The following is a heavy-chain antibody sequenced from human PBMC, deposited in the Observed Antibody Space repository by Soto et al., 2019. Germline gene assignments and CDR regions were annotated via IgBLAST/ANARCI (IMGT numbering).Heavy chain of an antibody. J-gene: IGHJ4*02. CDR2: IWYDGSNK. D-gene: IGHD3-9*01. Sequence: GGSLRLSCAASGFTFSSYGMHWVRQAPGKGLEWVAVIWYDGSNKYYADSVKGRFTISRDNSKNTVYLQMNSLGAEDTAVYYCARAHPSYDILTGYSLVTYCFDYWGQGTLVTVSS. CDR3: ARAHPSYDILTGYSLVTYCFDY. V-gene: IGHV3-33*01. CDR1: GFTFSSYG.